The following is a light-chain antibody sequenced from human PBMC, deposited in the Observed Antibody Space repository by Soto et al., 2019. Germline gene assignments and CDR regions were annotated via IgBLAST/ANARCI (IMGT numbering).Light chain of an antibody. V-gene: IGKV3-15*01. CDR3: QQYNYWPGT. CDR2: GPS. Sequence: EIVMTQSPATLSVSPGERVTLSCKASRSVRSNLAWYQQKPGQAPRLLISGPSTRATGITDRFSGSGSGTEFTLTINSLQSEDFAVYYCQQYNYWPGTFGQGTKVEIK. CDR1: RSVRSN. J-gene: IGKJ1*01.